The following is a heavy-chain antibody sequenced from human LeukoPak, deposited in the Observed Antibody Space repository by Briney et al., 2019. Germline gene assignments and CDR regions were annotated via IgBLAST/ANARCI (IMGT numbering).Heavy chain of an antibody. Sequence: GGSLRLSCAASGFTFSHYGVHWVRQAPGKGLEWVAVISYDGSNEYYADSVKGRFTISRDNSKNTVFLQMNSLTGEDTAVYYCTRFDYFGSGGLFDYWGQGILVTVSS. CDR3: TRFDYFGSGGLFDY. CDR2: ISYDGSNE. D-gene: IGHD3-10*01. CDR1: GFTFSHYG. V-gene: IGHV3-30*03. J-gene: IGHJ4*02.